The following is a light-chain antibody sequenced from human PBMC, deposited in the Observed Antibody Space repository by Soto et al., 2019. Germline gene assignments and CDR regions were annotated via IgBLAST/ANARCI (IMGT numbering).Light chain of an antibody. J-gene: IGKJ2*01. V-gene: IGKV1-39*01. CDR1: QSISSY. CDR2: AAS. CDR3: QQSYSTPYT. Sequence: DIPMTQSPSSLSASVGDRVTITCRASQSISSYLNWYQQKPGKAPKLLIYAASVLQSGVPSRFSGSGSGTDFTLTINSLQPEDFATYYCQQSYSTPYTFGQGAKLEIK.